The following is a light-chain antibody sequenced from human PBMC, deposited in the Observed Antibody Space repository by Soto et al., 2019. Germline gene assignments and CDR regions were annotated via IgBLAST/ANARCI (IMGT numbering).Light chain of an antibody. CDR1: RSNIGKDF. Sequence: QSVLTQPPSVSAAPRQKVTISCSGTRSNIGKDFVSWYQQLPGRAPKLLIYDNNKRPSGIPDRFSASKSGTSATLDIAGLQSGDEAVYYCGTWDGGLTAGVFGGGTKLTV. CDR3: GTWDGGLTAGV. V-gene: IGLV1-51*01. J-gene: IGLJ3*02. CDR2: DNN.